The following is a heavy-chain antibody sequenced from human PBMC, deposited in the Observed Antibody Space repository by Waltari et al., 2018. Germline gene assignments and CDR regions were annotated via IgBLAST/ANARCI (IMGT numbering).Heavy chain of an antibody. CDR2: IKRDGSEK. Sequence: EVQLVESGGGLVQPGGSVRLSCAASGFTFSSSWMTWVRQAPGKGLEWVANIKRDGSEKYHVDSVKGRFTISRDNAKNSLYLQMESLRGEDTAVYYCARGGYDSSWYWRDWGQGTLVTVSS. J-gene: IGHJ4*02. CDR1: GFTFSSSW. CDR3: ARGGYDSSWYWRD. V-gene: IGHV3-7*04. D-gene: IGHD6-13*01.